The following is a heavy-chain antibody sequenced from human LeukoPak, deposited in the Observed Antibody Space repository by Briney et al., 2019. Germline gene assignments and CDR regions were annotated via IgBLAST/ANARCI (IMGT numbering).Heavy chain of an antibody. CDR3: ARSIVVVVAATGGWFDP. CDR1: GGSISSSSYY. J-gene: IGHJ5*02. V-gene: IGHV4-39*07. D-gene: IGHD2-15*01. CDR2: IYYSGST. Sequence: SETLSLTCTVSGGSISSSSYYWGWIRQPPGKGLERIGSIYYSGSTYYNPSLKSRVTISVDTSKNQFSLKLSSVTAADTAVYYCARSIVVVVAATGGWFDPWGQGTLVTVSS.